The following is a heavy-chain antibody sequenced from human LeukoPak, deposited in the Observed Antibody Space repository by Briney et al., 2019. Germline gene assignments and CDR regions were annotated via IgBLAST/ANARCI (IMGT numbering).Heavy chain of an antibody. D-gene: IGHD3-22*01. J-gene: IGHJ3*02. Sequence: ASVKVSCKASVGTFSSYAISWVRQAPGQGLEWMGGISPIFGTANYAQKFQGRVTITADESTSTAYMELSSLRSEDTAVYYCARARRESSGYYLWSPTDAFDIWGQGTMVTVSS. CDR3: ARARRESSGYYLWSPTDAFDI. V-gene: IGHV1-69*13. CDR1: VGTFSSYA. CDR2: ISPIFGTA.